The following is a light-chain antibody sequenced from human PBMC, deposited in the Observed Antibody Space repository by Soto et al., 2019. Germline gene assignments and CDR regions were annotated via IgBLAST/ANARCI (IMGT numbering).Light chain of an antibody. CDR2: GAS. CDR3: QQYNNWPPDRT. CDR1: QSVSSN. V-gene: IGKV3-15*01. J-gene: IGKJ1*01. Sequence: EIVMTQSPATLSVSPGERATLSCRASQSVSSNLAWYQQKPGQAPRLLIYGASTRATGIPARFSGSGSGTDLTLTISRLQSEDFAIYCCQQYNNWPPDRTFGQGTKVEIK.